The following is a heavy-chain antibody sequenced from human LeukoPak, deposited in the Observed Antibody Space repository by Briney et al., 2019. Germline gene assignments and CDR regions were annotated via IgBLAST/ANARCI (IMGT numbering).Heavy chain of an antibody. V-gene: IGHV3-66*01. CDR2: IYYSGNT. CDR3: ARSMTSSHYFYFDF. J-gene: IGHJ4*02. Sequence: GGSLRLSCKASGFTVRGDYMSWVRQAPGRGLEWVSVIYYSGNTYYADSVKDRFAISRDNSKNTLYLQMNSLRVEDTALYYCARSMTSSHYFYFDFWGRGTLVTVSS. CDR1: GFTVRGDY. D-gene: IGHD2/OR15-2a*01.